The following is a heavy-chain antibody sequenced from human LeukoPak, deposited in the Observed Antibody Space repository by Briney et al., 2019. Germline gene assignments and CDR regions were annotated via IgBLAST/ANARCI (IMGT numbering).Heavy chain of an antibody. CDR3: ARVRSGYFLAAFDI. CDR2: IKQEGSEK. J-gene: IGHJ3*02. Sequence: GGSLRLSCVASGFTFSSYWMSWVRQAPGKGLEWVANIKQEGSEKYYVDSVKGRFTISRDNAKNSLYLQMNSLRAEDTAVYYCARVRSGYFLAAFDIWGQGTMVTVSS. D-gene: IGHD3-22*01. V-gene: IGHV3-7*01. CDR1: GFTFSSYW.